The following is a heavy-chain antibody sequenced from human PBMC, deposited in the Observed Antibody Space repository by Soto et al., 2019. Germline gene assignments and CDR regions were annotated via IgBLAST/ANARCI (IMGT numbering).Heavy chain of an antibody. V-gene: IGHV3-7*01. Sequence: GSLRLSCAASGFTFSSYWMSLVRHAPGKGLKWVANIKQDGSEKYYVDSVKGRFTISRDNAKNSLYLQMDSLRAEDTAVYYCARVPLATRRLYNWFDPWGQGILVTVSS. J-gene: IGHJ5*02. D-gene: IGHD6-6*01. CDR3: ARVPLATRRLYNWFDP. CDR1: GFTFSSYW. CDR2: IKQDGSEK.